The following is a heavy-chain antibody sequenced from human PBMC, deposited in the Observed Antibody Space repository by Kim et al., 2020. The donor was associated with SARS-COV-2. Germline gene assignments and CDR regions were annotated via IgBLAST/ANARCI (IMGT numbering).Heavy chain of an antibody. CDR2: INTNTGNP. J-gene: IGHJ4*02. D-gene: IGHD5-18*01. CDR3: ARDAAYVYSYGSNLDY. V-gene: IGHV7-4-1*02. Sequence: ASVKVSCKASGYTFTSYAMNWVRQAPGQGLEWMGWINTNTGNPTYAQGFTGRFVFSLDTSVSTAYLQISSLKAEDTAVYYCARDAAYVYSYGSNLDYWGQGTLVTVSS. CDR1: GYTFTSYA.